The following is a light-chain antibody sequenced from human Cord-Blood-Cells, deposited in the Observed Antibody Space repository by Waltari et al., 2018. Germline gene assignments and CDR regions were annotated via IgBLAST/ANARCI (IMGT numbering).Light chain of an antibody. J-gene: IGKJ2*01. CDR3: QQYGSSPLYT. CDR1: QSVSSSY. Sequence: EIVLTQSPGTLSLSPGERATLSCRASQSVSSSYLAWYQQKPGQAPRLLIYGASSRATGIPYRVSGSGSGTDFNLTISRLEPEDFAVYYCQQYGSSPLYTFGQGTKLEIK. CDR2: GAS. V-gene: IGKV3-20*01.